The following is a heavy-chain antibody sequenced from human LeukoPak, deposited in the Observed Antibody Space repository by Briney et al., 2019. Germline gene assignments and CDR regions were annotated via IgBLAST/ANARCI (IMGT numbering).Heavy chain of an antibody. CDR3: AREISGYSDY. J-gene: IGHJ4*02. CDR1: GYTFTGHY. V-gene: IGHV1-2*02. Sequence: GASVQVTCKASGYTFTGHYWHWVRQAPGQVLDWMGWINANSGDTKYAQKFRGRVTMARDTSISTAYMELSRLRSDDTAMYYCAREISGYSDYWGQGTLVTVSS. D-gene: IGHD3-22*01. CDR2: INANSGDT.